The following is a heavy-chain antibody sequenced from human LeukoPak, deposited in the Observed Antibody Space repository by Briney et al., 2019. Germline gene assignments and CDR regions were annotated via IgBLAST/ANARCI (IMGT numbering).Heavy chain of an antibody. D-gene: IGHD4-23*01. CDR3: AREGGYGGNLDY. V-gene: IGHV4-59*01. Sequence: SETLSLTCTVSGGSISSYYWSWIRQPPRKGLEWIGYIYYSGSTNYNPSLKSRVTISVDTSKNQFSLELSSVTAADTAVYYCAREGGYGGNLDYWGQGTLVTVSS. J-gene: IGHJ4*02. CDR1: GGSISSYY. CDR2: IYYSGST.